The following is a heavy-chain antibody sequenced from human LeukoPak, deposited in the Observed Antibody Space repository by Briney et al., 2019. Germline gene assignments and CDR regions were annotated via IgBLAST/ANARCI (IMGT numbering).Heavy chain of an antibody. J-gene: IGHJ4*02. V-gene: IGHV3-74*01. CDR2: IKTDGSTT. Sequence: GGSLRLSCAGSGFVFSTYWMHWVRQAPGKGLAWVSRIKTDGSTTYYADSVKGRFTVSRDNAKNTLYLQMSSLRAEDTAVYYCARDWAWGGFDHWGQGALVTVSS. D-gene: IGHD3-16*01. CDR1: GFVFSTYW. CDR3: ARDWAWGGFDH.